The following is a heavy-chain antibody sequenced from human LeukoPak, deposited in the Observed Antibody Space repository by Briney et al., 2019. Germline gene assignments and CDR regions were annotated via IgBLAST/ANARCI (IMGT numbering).Heavy chain of an antibody. CDR2: ISVNEFDT. J-gene: IGHJ4*02. CDR3: ARDWLLDY. D-gene: IGHD3-9*01. CDR1: GFTFSHYA. Sequence: GGPLRLSCTPSGFTFSHYAMHWVRQAPGKGLEFVSAISVNEFDTYYASSVKDRFTISRDNSKNTLYLQMGSLGTEDTAVYYCARDWLLDYWGEGTLVTVSS. V-gene: IGHV3-64*01.